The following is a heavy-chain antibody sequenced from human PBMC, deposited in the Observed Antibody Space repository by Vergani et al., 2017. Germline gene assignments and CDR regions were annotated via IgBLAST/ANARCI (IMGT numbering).Heavy chain of an antibody. D-gene: IGHD2-2*01. CDR1: GGTFSSYA. CDR3: ESGCSSTSCYEVNWFDP. Sequence: QVQLVQSGAEVKKPGSSVKVSCKASGGTFSSYAISWVRQAPGQGLEWMGWIIPIFGTAYYAQKFKGRVTITADESTSTAYMELSRQRSEDTAVYYCESGCSSTSCYEVNWFDPWGQGTLVTVSS. J-gene: IGHJ5*02. V-gene: IGHV1-69*12. CDR2: IIPIFGTA.